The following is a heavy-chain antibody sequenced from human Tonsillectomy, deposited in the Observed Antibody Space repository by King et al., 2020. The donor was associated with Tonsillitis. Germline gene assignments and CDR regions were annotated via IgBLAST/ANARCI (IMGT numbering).Heavy chain of an antibody. V-gene: IGHV3-23*04. CDR2: ISGSGGST. CDR1: GFTFSSYA. CDR3: AKDDGVSYYFDS. D-gene: IGHD4-17*01. J-gene: IGHJ4*02. Sequence: VQLVESGGGLVQPGGSLRLSCAASGFTFSSYAMTWVRQAPGKGLEWVSAISGSGGSTYYADSVKGRVTISRENSKNTLYLQMNSLRDEDTAVYYCAKDDGVSYYFDSWGQGTLVTVSS.